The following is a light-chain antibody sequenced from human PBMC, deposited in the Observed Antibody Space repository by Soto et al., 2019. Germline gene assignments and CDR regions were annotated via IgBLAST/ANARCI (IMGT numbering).Light chain of an antibody. J-gene: IGKJ3*01. CDR2: AAS. CDR3: QKYSSVPV. Sequence: DIQMTQSPTSLSASVGDRVTITCRASQGIRNFVAWYQQKPGKAPKLLLYAASTLQSGVPSRFSGSGSGTDFTLTINILQPEDVATYSCQKYSSVPVFGPGTKVEIK. CDR1: QGIRNF. V-gene: IGKV1-27*01.